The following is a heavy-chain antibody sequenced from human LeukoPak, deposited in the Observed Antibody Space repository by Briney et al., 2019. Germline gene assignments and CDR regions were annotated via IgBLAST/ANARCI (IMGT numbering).Heavy chain of an antibody. D-gene: IGHD1-7*01. CDR2: INPSGGST. Sequence: ASVKVSCKASGYTFTSYYMHWVRQAPGQGLEWMGIINPSGGSTSYAQKFQGRVTMTRVMSTSTVYMELSSLRSEDTAVYYCARVSVTGTTSIDYWGQGTLVTVSS. V-gene: IGHV1-46*01. J-gene: IGHJ4*02. CDR3: ARVSVTGTTSIDY. CDR1: GYTFTSYY.